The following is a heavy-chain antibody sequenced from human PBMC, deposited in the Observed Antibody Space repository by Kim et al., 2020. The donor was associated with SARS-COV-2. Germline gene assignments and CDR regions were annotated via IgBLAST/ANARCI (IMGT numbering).Heavy chain of an antibody. D-gene: IGHD7-27*01. J-gene: IGHJ6*02. Sequence: FQGRVTITADESTCTAYMELSSLRSEDTAVYYCARDPRSQLGNNYYGMDVWGQGTTVTVSS. V-gene: IGHV1-69*01. CDR3: ARDPRSQLGNNYYGMDV.